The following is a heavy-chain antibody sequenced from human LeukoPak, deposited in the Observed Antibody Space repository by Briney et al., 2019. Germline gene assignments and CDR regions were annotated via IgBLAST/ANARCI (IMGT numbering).Heavy chain of an antibody. V-gene: IGHV4-59*01. J-gene: IGHJ4*02. D-gene: IGHD2-21*01. CDR1: GVSFSNDY. Sequence: PSETLSLTCTVSGVSFSNDYWSWIRQAPGEGLEWIGYVYHTGKTNYNPALNSRLSMSVDTSKNQFFLKMTSVTAADTALYYCARASEGIGYFDFWGQGALVTVSS. CDR3: ARASEGIGYFDF. CDR2: VYHTGKT.